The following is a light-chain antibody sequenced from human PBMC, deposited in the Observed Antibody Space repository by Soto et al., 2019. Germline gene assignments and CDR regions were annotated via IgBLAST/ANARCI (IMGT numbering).Light chain of an antibody. CDR2: DNS. CDR1: SSNIGAGYD. V-gene: IGLV1-40*01. J-gene: IGLJ1*01. CDR3: QSYDSSSSRHV. Sequence: QSVLRQPPSVSGAPGQRVTISCTGSSSNIGAGYDVYWYQQLPGTAPKLLIYDNSNRPSGVPDRLSGSKSGTSASLAITGLQAEDDADYYCQSYDSSSSRHVFGTGTKVTVL.